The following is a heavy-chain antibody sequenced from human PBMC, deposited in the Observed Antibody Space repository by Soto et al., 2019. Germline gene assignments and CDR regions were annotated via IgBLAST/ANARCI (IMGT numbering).Heavy chain of an antibody. CDR1: GGSFSCYY. CDR3: ARVHSGSYYALFDY. J-gene: IGHJ4*02. D-gene: IGHD1-26*01. CDR2: INHSGST. V-gene: IGHV4-34*01. Sequence: SETLSLTFAVYGGSFSCYYWSWIRQPPGKGLEWIGEINHSGSTNYNPSLKSRVTISVDTSKNQFSLKLSSVTAADTAVYYCARVHSGSYYALFDYWGQGTLVTVSS.